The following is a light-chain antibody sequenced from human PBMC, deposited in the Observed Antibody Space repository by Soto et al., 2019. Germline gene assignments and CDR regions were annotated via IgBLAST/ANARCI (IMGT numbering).Light chain of an antibody. CDR1: SSDVGAYKY. J-gene: IGLJ1*01. CDR2: EVS. Sequence: QSALTQPASVSGSPGQSITISCTVTSSDVGAYKYVSWYQQHPGKAPKVMIYEVSNRPSGVSSRFSGSKSGNTASLTISGLQAEDEADYFCSSYSSSSTLFVFGTGTKVTVL. V-gene: IGLV2-14*01. CDR3: SSYSSSSTLFV.